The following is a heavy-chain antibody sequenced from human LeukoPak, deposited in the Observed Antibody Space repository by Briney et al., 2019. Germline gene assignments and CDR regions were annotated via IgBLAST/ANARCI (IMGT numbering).Heavy chain of an antibody. Sequence: PGGSLRLSCAASGFTFSSYSMNWVRQAPGKGLEWVSYISSSSSTIYYADSVKGRFTISRDNAKNSLYLQMNSLRAEDTAVYYCASPEKTISTTGLDHWGQGTLVTVSS. V-gene: IGHV3-48*01. D-gene: IGHD1-1*01. CDR2: ISSSSSTI. CDR1: GFTFSSYS. J-gene: IGHJ4*02. CDR3: ASPEKTISTTGLDH.